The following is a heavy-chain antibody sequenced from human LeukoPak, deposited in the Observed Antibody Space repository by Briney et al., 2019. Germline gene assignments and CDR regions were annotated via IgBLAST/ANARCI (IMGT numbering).Heavy chain of an antibody. J-gene: IGHJ3*02. CDR3: ARYLLRLMDAFDI. Sequence: SQTLSLTCTVSGGSISSGGYYWSWIRQPPGKGLEWIGYIYHSGSTYYNPSLKSRVTISVDTSKNQFSLKLSSVTAADAAVYYCARYLLRLMDAFDIWGQGTMVTVSS. CDR2: IYHSGST. CDR1: GGSISSGGYY. V-gene: IGHV4-30-2*01. D-gene: IGHD3-3*01.